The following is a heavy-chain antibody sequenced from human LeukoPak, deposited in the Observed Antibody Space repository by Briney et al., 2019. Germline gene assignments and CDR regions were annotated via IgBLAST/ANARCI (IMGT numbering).Heavy chain of an antibody. D-gene: IGHD1-26*01. Sequence: PSETLSLTCSVSGYSISSGYYWGWIRQPPGKGLEWIGIIYHSGNSYYNPSLKSRVTISVDTSKNQFSLKLNSVTAADTAVYYCARGSYSSFPPLENDEYFQHWGQGTLLIVSS. CDR2: IYHSGNS. J-gene: IGHJ1*01. V-gene: IGHV4-38-2*02. CDR1: GYSISSGYY. CDR3: ARGSYSSFPPLENDEYFQH.